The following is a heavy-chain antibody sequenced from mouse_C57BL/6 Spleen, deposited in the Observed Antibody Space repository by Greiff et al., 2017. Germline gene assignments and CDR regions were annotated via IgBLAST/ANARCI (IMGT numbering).Heavy chain of an antibody. CDR2: IYYSGTI. CDR1: GISITTGNYR. Sequence: EVKLQESGPGLVKPSQTVFLTCTVTGISITTGNYRWSWIRQFPGNKLEWIGYIYYSGTITYNPSLTSRTTITRDTPKNQFFLEMNSLTAEDTATYYCAREGSGYGFAYWGQGTLVTVSA. V-gene: IGHV3-5*01. CDR3: AREGSGYGFAY. J-gene: IGHJ3*01. D-gene: IGHD3-2*02.